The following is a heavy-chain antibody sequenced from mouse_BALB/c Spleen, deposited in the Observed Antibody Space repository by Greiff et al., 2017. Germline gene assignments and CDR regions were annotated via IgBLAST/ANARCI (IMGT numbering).Heavy chain of an antibody. CDR3: GRDDGYLFYAMDY. CDR1: GYSFTGYF. CDR2: INPYNGDT. V-gene: IGHV1-37*01. D-gene: IGHD2-3*01. J-gene: IGHJ4*01. Sequence: EVQVVESGPELVKPGASVKISCKASGYSFTGYFMNWVKQSHGKSLEWIGRINPYNGDTFYNQKFKGKATLTVDKSSSTAHMELLSLTSEDSAVYYCGRDDGYLFYAMDYWGQGTSVTVSS.